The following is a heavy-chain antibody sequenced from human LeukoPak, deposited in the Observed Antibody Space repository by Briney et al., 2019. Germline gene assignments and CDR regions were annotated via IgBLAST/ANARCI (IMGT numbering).Heavy chain of an antibody. CDR2: INHSGST. J-gene: IGHJ4*02. CDR1: GGSFSGYY. Sequence: SETLSLTCAVYGGSFSGYYWSWIRQPPGKGLEWIGEINHSGSTNYNPSLKSRVTISVDTSKNQFSLKLSSVTAADTAVYYCARHVEGVRFTTFLAYWGQGTLVTVSS. D-gene: IGHD3-10*02. CDR3: ARHVEGVRFTTFLAY. V-gene: IGHV4-34*01.